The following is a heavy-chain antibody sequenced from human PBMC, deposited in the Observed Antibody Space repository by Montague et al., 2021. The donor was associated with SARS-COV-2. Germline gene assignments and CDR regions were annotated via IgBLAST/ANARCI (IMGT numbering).Heavy chain of an antibody. CDR2: INHSGST. V-gene: IGHV4-34*01. CDR3: ARRSRVVTAIWALRTSLSSWFDP. CDR1: GGSFSGYY. J-gene: IGHJ5*02. Sequence: SETLSLTCAVYGGSFSGYYWSWIRQPPGKGLEWIGEINHSGSTNXNPSFRSRVTISVDTSKNQFSLKLSSVTAADAAVYYCARRSRVVTAIWALRTSLSSWFDPWGQGTLVTVSS. D-gene: IGHD2-21*02.